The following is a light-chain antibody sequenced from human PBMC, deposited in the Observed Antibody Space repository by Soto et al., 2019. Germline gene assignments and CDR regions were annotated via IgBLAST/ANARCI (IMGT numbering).Light chain of an antibody. V-gene: IGLV2-14*01. Sequence: QCALTQPASVSGSPGQSSTISCTGTSSDVGGYNYVSWYQQHPGKAPKLMIYNVSNRPSGVSNRFSGSKSGNTASLTISGLQAEDEGHYYCSSFTSTNTVLFGGGTKLTVL. CDR2: NVS. J-gene: IGLJ2*01. CDR1: SSDVGGYNY. CDR3: SSFTSTNTVL.